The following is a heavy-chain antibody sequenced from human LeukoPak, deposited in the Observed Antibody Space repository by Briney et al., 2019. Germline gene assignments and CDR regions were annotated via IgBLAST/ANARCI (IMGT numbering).Heavy chain of an antibody. CDR3: ARDREGYGFMDV. D-gene: IGHD5-18*01. Sequence: SETLSLTCTVSGDSIISGGYYWSWIRQHSGESLEWIGYIYYSGSTYCNPSLKSRLTLSVDTSKNQFSLKLSSVTAADTAVYYCARDREGYGFMDVWGQGTTVTVSS. V-gene: IGHV4-31*03. J-gene: IGHJ6*02. CDR1: GDSIISGGYY. CDR2: IYYSGST.